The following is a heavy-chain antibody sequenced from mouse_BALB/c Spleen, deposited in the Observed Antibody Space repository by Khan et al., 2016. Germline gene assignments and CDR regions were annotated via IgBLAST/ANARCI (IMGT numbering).Heavy chain of an antibody. V-gene: IGHV5-4*02. Sequence: EVELVESGGGLVKPGGSLKLSCAASGFTFSDYYMYWVRQTPEKRLEWVATISDGGSYTYYPDSVKGRFTISRANAKNNLYLQMSSLKSEDTAMYYRARDRYDYFDYWGQGTTLTVSS. D-gene: IGHD2-14*01. CDR1: GFTFSDYY. CDR3: ARDRYDYFDY. J-gene: IGHJ2*01. CDR2: ISDGGSYT.